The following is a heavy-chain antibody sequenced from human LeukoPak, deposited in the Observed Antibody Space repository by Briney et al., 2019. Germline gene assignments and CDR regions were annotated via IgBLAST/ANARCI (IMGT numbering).Heavy chain of an antibody. J-gene: IGHJ5*02. CDR3: ARERLAYCGGDCP. Sequence: GGSLRLSCAASGFTFSSYGMHWVRQAPGKGLEWVAVIWYDGSNKYYADSVKGRFTISRDNAKNTVYLQMNSLRGEDTAVYYCARERLAYCGGDCPWGQGTLVTVSS. CDR1: GFTFSSYG. D-gene: IGHD2-21*02. V-gene: IGHV3-33*01. CDR2: IWYDGSNK.